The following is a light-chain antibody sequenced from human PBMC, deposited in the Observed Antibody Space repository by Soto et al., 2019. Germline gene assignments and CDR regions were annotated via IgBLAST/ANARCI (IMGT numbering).Light chain of an antibody. J-gene: IGKJ3*01. CDR2: RAS. Sequence: EGVMTQSPATMSVSPGERATLSCRASLSVNTNLAWYQQKPGQPPRLLIYRASTRATGVPARFSGSGSGTEFTLTIGSLQSEDFAIYYCQQYNICPFTFGPGTKVEIK. CDR3: QQYNICPFT. CDR1: LSVNTN. V-gene: IGKV3-15*01.